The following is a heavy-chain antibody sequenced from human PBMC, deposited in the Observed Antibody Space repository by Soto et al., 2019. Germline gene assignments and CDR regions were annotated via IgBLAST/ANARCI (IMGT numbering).Heavy chain of an antibody. J-gene: IGHJ4*02. V-gene: IGHV1-3*01. CDR3: ARSALALWFGEPYFDY. Sequence: QVQLVQSGAEVKKPGASVKVSCKASGYTFTNYAMHWVRQAPGQRLECMGWINAGNGNTKYSQKFQGRVTITSDTSASTAYMELISLTSEDTAVYFCARSALALWFGEPYFDYWGQGTLVTVSS. D-gene: IGHD3-10*01. CDR2: INAGNGNT. CDR1: GYTFTNYA.